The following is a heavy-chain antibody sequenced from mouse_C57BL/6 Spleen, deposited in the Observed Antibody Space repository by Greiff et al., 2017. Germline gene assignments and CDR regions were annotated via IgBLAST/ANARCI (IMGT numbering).Heavy chain of an antibody. Sequence: VKLQESGAELVRPGASVTLSCKASGYTFTDYEMHWVKQTPVHGLEWIGAIDPETGGTAYNQKFKGKAILTADKSSSTAYMELRSLTSEDSAVYYCTREGGYGNYFDYWGQGTTLTVSS. CDR1: GYTFTDYE. CDR3: TREGGYGNYFDY. V-gene: IGHV1-15*01. D-gene: IGHD2-1*01. J-gene: IGHJ2*01. CDR2: IDPETGGT.